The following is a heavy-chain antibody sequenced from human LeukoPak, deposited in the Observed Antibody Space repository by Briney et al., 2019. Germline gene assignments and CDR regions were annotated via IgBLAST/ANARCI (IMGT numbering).Heavy chain of an antibody. Sequence: SETLSLTCAVYGGSFSGYYWSWIRQPPGKGLEWIGEINHSGSTNYNPSLKSRVTISGDTSKNQFSLKLSSVTAADTAVYYCARAPLSSGYYSLIDAFDIWGQGTMVTVSS. CDR2: INHSGST. J-gene: IGHJ3*02. CDR3: ARAPLSSGYYSLIDAFDI. D-gene: IGHD3-22*01. V-gene: IGHV4-34*01. CDR1: GGSFSGYY.